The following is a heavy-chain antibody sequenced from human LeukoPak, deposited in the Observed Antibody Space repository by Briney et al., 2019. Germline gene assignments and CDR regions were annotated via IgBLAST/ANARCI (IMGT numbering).Heavy chain of an antibody. CDR1: GGSISSYY. CDR2: IYSSGST. CDR3: ARSSCSGATCYPPAGWFDP. V-gene: IGHV4-59*01. J-gene: IGHJ5*02. Sequence: SETLSLTCTVSGGSISSYYWSWIRQPPGKGLEWIGYIYSSGSTNYNPSLKSRVTISLETSKNQFSLKLSSVTAADTALYYCARSSCSGATCYPPAGWFDPWGQGTLVTVSS. D-gene: IGHD2-15*01.